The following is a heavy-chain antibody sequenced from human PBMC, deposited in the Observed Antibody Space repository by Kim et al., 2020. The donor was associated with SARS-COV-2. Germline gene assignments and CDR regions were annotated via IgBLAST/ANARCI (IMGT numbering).Heavy chain of an antibody. J-gene: IGHJ6*02. CDR1: GYTFTSYY. D-gene: IGHD3-9*01. Sequence: ASVKVSCKASGYTFTSYYMHWVRQAPGQGLEWMGIINPSGGSTSYAQKFQGRVTMTSDTSTSTAYMELSSLRSEDTAVYYCARDDDILTGTNYYYGMDVWGQGTTVTVSS. CDR3: ARDDDILTGTNYYYGMDV. CDR2: INPSGGST. V-gene: IGHV1-46*01.